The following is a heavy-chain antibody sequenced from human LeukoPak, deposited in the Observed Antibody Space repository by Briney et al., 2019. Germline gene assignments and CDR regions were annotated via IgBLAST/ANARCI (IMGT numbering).Heavy chain of an antibody. J-gene: IGHJ3*02. CDR1: GYTFTSYG. CDR2: SSAYNGNT. Sequence: GASVKVSYKASGYTFTSYGISSVTQAPGQRLEWMGWSSAYNGNTNYAPKLQGRVTMTTDTSTSTVYMELRSLRSDDTAVYYCARDKGEGTMIVVVMNDAFDIWGQGTMVTVSS. D-gene: IGHD3-22*01. CDR3: ARDKGEGTMIVVVMNDAFDI. V-gene: IGHV1-18*01.